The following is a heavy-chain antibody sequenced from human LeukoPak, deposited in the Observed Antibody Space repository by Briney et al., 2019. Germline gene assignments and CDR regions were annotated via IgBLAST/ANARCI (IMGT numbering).Heavy chain of an antibody. V-gene: IGHV3-7*01. CDR1: GFTFSTYW. Sequence: PGGSLRLSCAASGFTFSTYWMSWVRQAPGKGLEWVANINQDGSQKRYVDSVQGRFTISRDNTMNSLSLQMNSLRAEDTAVYYCARLKDDVTKLDYWGQGTLVTVSS. CDR2: INQDGSQK. D-gene: IGHD2-8*01. J-gene: IGHJ4*02. CDR3: ARLKDDVTKLDY.